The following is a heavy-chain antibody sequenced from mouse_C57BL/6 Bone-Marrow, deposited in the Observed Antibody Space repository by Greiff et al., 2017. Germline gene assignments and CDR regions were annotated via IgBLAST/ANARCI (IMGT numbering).Heavy chain of an antibody. V-gene: IGHV5-6*02. Sequence: EVKLVESGGDLVKPGGSLKLSCAASGFTFSSYGMSWVRQTPYKRLEWVATISSGGSYTYYPDSVKGRFAISRDNAKNTLYLQMSSLKSEDTAMCDWARRSYGSSLDYWGQGTTLTVSS. CDR3: ARRSYGSSLDY. J-gene: IGHJ2*01. D-gene: IGHD1-1*01. CDR2: ISSGGSYT. CDR1: GFTFSSYG.